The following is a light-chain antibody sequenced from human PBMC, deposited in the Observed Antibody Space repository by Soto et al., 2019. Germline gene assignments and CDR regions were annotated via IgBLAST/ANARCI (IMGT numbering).Light chain of an antibody. J-gene: IGKJ1*01. CDR3: QQYGSSLWT. CDR2: GAS. Sequence: SVLTHAPGTLSLSPWERATLSFRSSQSVSSNYLAWYQQKPGQAPRLLIYGASSRATGIPDRFSGSGSGTDFTLTISRLEPEDFAVYYCQQYGSSLWTFGQGTKVDIK. CDR1: QSVSSNY. V-gene: IGKV3-20*01.